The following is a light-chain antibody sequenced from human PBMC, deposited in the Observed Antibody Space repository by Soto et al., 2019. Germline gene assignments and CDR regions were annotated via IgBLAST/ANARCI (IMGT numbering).Light chain of an antibody. Sequence: QSVLTQPVSVSGSPGQSITISCAGGGXDIGANNYVSWYQQYPGRVPKLLIYMVSNRASGVSNRFSGSKSGNTASLTISGLQAEDEADYFCTSPTPGSLYVFGTGTKVIVL. CDR2: MVS. J-gene: IGLJ1*01. V-gene: IGLV2-14*01. CDR3: TSPTPGSLYV. CDR1: GXDIGANNY.